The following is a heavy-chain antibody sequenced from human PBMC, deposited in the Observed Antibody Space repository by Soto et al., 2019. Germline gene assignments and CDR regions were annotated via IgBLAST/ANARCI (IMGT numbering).Heavy chain of an antibody. CDR2: INPGGSIT. V-gene: IGHV3-74*01. CDR1: GFTFSSYW. CDR3: AKEGTVGLRSTYRWFDP. J-gene: IGHJ5*02. D-gene: IGHD4-17*01. Sequence: AGGSLRLSCAASGFTFSSYWMHWVRQAPGKGLVWVSRINPGGSITAYADSVKGRFTISRDNAKNTLYLQMNSLRAEDTAVYYCAKEGTVGLRSTYRWFDPWGQGTLVTVSS.